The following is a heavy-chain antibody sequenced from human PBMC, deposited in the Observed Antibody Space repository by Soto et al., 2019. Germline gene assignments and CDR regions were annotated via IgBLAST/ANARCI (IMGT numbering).Heavy chain of an antibody. V-gene: IGHV1-2*04. J-gene: IGHJ6*02. CDR1: GYTFTGYY. Sequence: ASVKVSCKTPGYTFTGYYMHWVRQAPGQGLEWMGWINPNSGGTNYAQKFQGWVTMTRDTSISTAYMELSRLRSDDTAVYYCARRGAGPYYYGMDVWGQGTTVTVSS. CDR3: ARRGAGPYYYGMDV. D-gene: IGHD3-10*01. CDR2: INPNSGGT.